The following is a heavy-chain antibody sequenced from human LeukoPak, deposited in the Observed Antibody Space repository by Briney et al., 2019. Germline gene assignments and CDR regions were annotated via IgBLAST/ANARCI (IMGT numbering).Heavy chain of an antibody. CDR1: GFTFSSYW. D-gene: IGHD6-6*01. Sequence: GGSLTLSCAASGFTFSSYWMYWVRQAPGKGLEYVSAISSNGGSTYYANSVKGRFTISRDNSKNTLFLQMGSLRAEDMAVYYCARGGSIAARPIDYWGQGTLVTVSS. J-gene: IGHJ4*02. V-gene: IGHV3-64*01. CDR3: ARGGSIAARPIDY. CDR2: ISSNGGST.